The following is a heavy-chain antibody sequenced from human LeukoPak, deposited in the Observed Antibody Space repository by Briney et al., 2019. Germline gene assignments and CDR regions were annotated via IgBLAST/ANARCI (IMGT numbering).Heavy chain of an antibody. Sequence: PGGSLRLSCAASGFTFSSYAMHWVRQAPGKGLEYVSAISSNGGSTYYADSVKGRFTVSRDNSKNTLYLQMSSLRADDTAVYYCATPRGIVVVVAAPSFDFWGQGTLVTVSS. D-gene: IGHD2-15*01. CDR2: ISSNGGST. CDR1: GFTFSSYA. J-gene: IGHJ4*02. V-gene: IGHV3-64*04. CDR3: ATPRGIVVVVAAPSFDF.